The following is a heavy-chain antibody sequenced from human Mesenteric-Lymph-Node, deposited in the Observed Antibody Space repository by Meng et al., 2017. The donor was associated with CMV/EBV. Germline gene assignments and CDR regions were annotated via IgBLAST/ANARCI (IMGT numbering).Heavy chain of an antibody. CDR2: ISSTSSYI. V-gene: IGHV3-21*01. J-gene: IGHJ4*02. CDR3: ARSGYHYDSSGYSPVDS. D-gene: IGHD3-22*01. CDR1: GFTFSSDR. Sequence: GGSLRLSCAASGFTFSSDRMNWVHQAPGKGLEWVSSISSTSSYIYYADSVRGRFTISRDNAKSSVYLQMNSLRAEDTAVYYCARSGYHYDSSGYSPVDSWGQGTLVTVSS.